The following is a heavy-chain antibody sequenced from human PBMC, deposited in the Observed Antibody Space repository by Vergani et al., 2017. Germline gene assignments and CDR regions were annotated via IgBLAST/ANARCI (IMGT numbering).Heavy chain of an antibody. CDR3: ARGSGFLEWLLWFDY. D-gene: IGHD3-3*01. J-gene: IGHJ4*02. Sequence: EVQLVESGGGLVQPGGSLRLSCAASGFTFSSYEMNWVRQAPGKGLEWVSYISSSSSYTNYADSVKGRFTISRDNAKNSLYLQMNSLRAEDTAVYYCARGSGFLEWLLWFDYWGQGTLVTVSS. CDR1: GFTFSSYE. CDR2: ISSSSSYT. V-gene: IGHV3-48*03.